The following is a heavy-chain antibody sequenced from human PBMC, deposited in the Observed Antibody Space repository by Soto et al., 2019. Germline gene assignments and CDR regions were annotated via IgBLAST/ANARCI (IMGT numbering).Heavy chain of an antibody. D-gene: IGHD3-22*01. Sequence: PSETLSLTCSVSGGSITSSGYYWGWIRQPPGKGLEWIGNIYYSGSTYYNPSLKSRVTMSVDTSKNQFSLKLTSVTAADAALYYCARDFFDSSDYTTNWFDPWGQGTLVTVS. CDR3: ARDFFDSSDYTTNWFDP. V-gene: IGHV4-39*01. J-gene: IGHJ5*02. CDR1: GGSITSSGYY. CDR2: IYYSGST.